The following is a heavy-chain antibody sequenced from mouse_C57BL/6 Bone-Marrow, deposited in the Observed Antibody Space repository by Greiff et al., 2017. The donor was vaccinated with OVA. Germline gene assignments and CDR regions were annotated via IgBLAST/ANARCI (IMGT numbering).Heavy chain of an antibody. D-gene: IGHD1-1*01. V-gene: IGHV3-6*01. CDR3: ARGGYYYGSSYYYAMDY. Sequence: EVQRVESGPGLVKPSQSLSLTCSVTGYSITSGYYWNWIRQFPGNKLEWMGYISYDGSNNYDPSLKNRISITRDTSKNQFFLKLNSVTTEDTATYYCARGGYYYGSSYYYAMDYWGQGTSVTVSS. CDR1: GYSITSGYY. CDR2: ISYDGSN. J-gene: IGHJ4*01.